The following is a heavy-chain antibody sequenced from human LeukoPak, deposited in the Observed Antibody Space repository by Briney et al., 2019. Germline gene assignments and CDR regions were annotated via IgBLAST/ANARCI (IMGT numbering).Heavy chain of an antibody. CDR1: GSTFSSYG. Sequence: PGGSLRLSCAASGSTFSSYGMHWVRQAPGKGLEWVAVISYDGSNKYYADSVKGRFTISRDNSKNTLYLQMNSLRAEDTAVYYCAKDRSSDYFDYWGQGTLVTVSS. CDR2: ISYDGSNK. D-gene: IGHD6-19*01. J-gene: IGHJ4*02. CDR3: AKDRSSDYFDY. V-gene: IGHV3-30*18.